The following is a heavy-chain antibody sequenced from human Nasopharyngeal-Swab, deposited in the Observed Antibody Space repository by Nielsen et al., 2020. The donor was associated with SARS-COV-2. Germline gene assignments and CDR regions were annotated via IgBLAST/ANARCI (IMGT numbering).Heavy chain of an antibody. Sequence: WIRQPPGKGLEWVSSISSSSSYIYYADSVKGRFTISRDNAKNSLYLQMNSLRAEDTAVYYCARHRFGMAVADSDYWGQGTLVTVSS. CDR3: ARHRFGMAVADSDY. J-gene: IGHJ4*02. CDR2: ISSSSSYI. V-gene: IGHV3-21*01. D-gene: IGHD6-19*01.